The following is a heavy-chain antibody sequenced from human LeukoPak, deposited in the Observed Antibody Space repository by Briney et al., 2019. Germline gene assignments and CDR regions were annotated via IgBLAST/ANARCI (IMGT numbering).Heavy chain of an antibody. CDR2: ISGSGGST. CDR1: GFTFSSYA. D-gene: IGHD2-2*01. J-gene: IGHJ6*02. CDR3: AKAVVVVPAALHYYYYGMDV. Sequence: GGSLRLSCAASGFTFSSYAMSWVRQAPGKGLEWVSAISGSGGSTYYADSVKGRFTISRDNSKDTLYLQMNSLRAEDTAVYYCAKAVVVVPAALHYYYYGMDVWGQGTTVTVSS. V-gene: IGHV3-23*01.